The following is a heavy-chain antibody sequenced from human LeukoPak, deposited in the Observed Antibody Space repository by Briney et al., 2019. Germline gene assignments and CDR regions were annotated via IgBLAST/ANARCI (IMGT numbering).Heavy chain of an antibody. V-gene: IGHV3-30*01. CDR1: GFIFSNYA. CDR3: ARDSTYWYDSGSSGPHYFDY. Sequence: PGGSPRLSCAASGFIFSNYAMHWVRQAPGKGLEWVALISSDGSKTYHADSVKGRFSIFRDNSKNTLYLQLNSLRAEDTSVYYCARDSTYWYDSGSSGPHYFDYWGQGTLVTVSS. D-gene: IGHD3-10*01. CDR2: ISSDGSKT. J-gene: IGHJ4*02.